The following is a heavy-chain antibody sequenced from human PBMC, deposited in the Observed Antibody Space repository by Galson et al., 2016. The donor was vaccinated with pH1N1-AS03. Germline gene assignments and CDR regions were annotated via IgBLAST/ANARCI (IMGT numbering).Heavy chain of an antibody. D-gene: IGHD3-9*01. J-gene: IGHJ6*03. CDR2: LNPRSGAT. V-gene: IGHV1-2*06. CDR3: ARGHDIFNGFSDGSSFYHHIDV. Sequence: SVKVSCKASGYIFTDYFLHWVRQAPGQGPEWMGRLNPRSGATDYAQRFQGRVTVTRDTAISKAYMELSRLRSDDTAVYYCARGHDIFNGFSDGSSFYHHIDVWANATTVTVSS. CDR1: GYIFTDYF.